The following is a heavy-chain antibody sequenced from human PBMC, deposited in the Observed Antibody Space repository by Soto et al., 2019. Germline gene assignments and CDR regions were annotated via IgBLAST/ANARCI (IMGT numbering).Heavy chain of an antibody. D-gene: IGHD4-17*01. V-gene: IGHV3-23*01. CDR2: ISGSGGST. CDR1: GFTFSSYA. CDR3: AKSWHPPDYGDYFVSDYYYYYIDV. Sequence: GGSLRLSCAASGFTFSSYAMSWVRQAPGKGLEWVSAISGSGGSTYYADSVKGRFTISRDNSKNTLYLQMNSLRAEDTAVYYCAKSWHPPDYGDYFVSDYYYYYIDVWGKGTTVTVSS. J-gene: IGHJ6*03.